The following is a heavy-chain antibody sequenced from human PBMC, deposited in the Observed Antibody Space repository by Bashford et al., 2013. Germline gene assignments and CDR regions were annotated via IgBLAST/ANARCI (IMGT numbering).Heavy chain of an antibody. D-gene: IGHD3-10*01. CDR3: AREGVESGSGSRHYYYYMDL. CDR2: INAGNGNT. J-gene: IGHJ6*03. CDR1: GYTFTSYA. Sequence: ASVKVSCKASGYTFTSYAMHWVRQAPGQRLEWMGWINAGNGNTKYSQKFQGRVTISADESTSTAYMELFSLRSEDTAVYYCAREGVESGSGSRHYYYYMDLWGKGTTVTVSS. V-gene: IGHV1-3*01.